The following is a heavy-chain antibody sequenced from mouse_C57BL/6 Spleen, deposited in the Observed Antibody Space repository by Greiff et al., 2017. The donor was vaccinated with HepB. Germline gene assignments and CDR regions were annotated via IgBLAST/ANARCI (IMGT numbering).Heavy chain of an antibody. V-gene: IGHV1-53*01. J-gene: IGHJ3*01. Sequence: QVHVKQPGTELVKPGASVKLSCKASGYTFTSYWMHWVKQRPGQGLEWIGNINPSNGGTNYNEKFKGKATLTADKSSSTAYMQLSSLTSEDSAVYFCARSLLRRFAYWGQGTLVTVSA. D-gene: IGHD1-1*01. CDR2: INPSNGGT. CDR1: GYTFTSYW. CDR3: ARSLLRRFAY.